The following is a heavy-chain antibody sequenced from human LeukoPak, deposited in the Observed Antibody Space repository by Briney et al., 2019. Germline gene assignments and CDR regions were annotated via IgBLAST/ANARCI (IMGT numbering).Heavy chain of an antibody. Sequence: PSETLSLTCAVSGYSISSGYYWGCIRQPPGKGLEWIGSIYHSGSTYYNPSLKSRVTISVDTSKNQFSLKLSSVTAADTAVYYCARDYSSSWFDPWGQGTLVTVSS. CDR1: GYSISSGYY. D-gene: IGHD6-13*01. J-gene: IGHJ5*02. CDR2: IYHSGST. CDR3: ARDYSSSWFDP. V-gene: IGHV4-38-2*02.